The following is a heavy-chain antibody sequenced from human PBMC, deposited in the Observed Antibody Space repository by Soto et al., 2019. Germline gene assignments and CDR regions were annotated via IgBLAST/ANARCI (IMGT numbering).Heavy chain of an antibody. Sequence: QVQLVQSGAEVKKPGDSVKVSCKASGYTFTSYAMHWGRQAPGQRLERMGWINAANGNTKYSQKFQGRVTITRDTSASKAYMERSRLRYEDTAVYYCAGETRINSSSLTYYYYGRYVWGQGTTVTVYS. D-gene: IGHD6-13*01. CDR1: GYTFTSYA. V-gene: IGHV1-3*01. CDR3: AGETRINSSSLTYYYYGRYV. J-gene: IGHJ6*02. CDR2: INAANGNT.